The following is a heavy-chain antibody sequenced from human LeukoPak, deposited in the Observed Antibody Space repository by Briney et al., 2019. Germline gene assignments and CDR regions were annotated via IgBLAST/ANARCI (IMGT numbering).Heavy chain of an antibody. J-gene: IGHJ4*02. D-gene: IGHD3-22*01. V-gene: IGHV1-18*01. CDR3: ARDHYYDSSGPLDY. CDR2: ISAYNGNT. Sequence: ASVKVSCKASGGTFSSYAISWVRQAPGQGLEWMGWISAYNGNTNYAQKLQGRVTMTTDTSTSTAYMELRSLRSDDTAVYYCARDHYYDSSGPLDYWGQGTLVTVSS. CDR1: GGTFSSYA.